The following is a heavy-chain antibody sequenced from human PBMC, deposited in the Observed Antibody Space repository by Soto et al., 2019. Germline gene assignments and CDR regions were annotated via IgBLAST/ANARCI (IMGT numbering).Heavy chain of an antibody. CDR3: ARDLYYYDSSGYYSP. D-gene: IGHD3-22*01. J-gene: IGHJ5*02. V-gene: IGHV3-11*01. Sequence: GGSLRLSCAASGFTFSDYYMSWIRQAPGKGLEWVSYISSSGSTIYYADSVKGRFTISRGNAKNSLYLQMNSLRAEDTAVYYCARDLYYYDSSGYYSPWGQGTLVTVSS. CDR2: ISSSGSTI. CDR1: GFTFSDYY.